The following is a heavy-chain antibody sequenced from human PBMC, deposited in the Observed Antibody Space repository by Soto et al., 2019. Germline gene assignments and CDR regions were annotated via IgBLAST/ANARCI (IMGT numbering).Heavy chain of an antibody. Sequence: SETLSLTCTVSGGSVSSGSYYWSWIRQPPGKGLEWIGYIYYSGSTNYNPSLKSRVTISVDTSKNQFSLKLSSVTAADTAVYYCARDKGFDFWSGYPDYYYGMDVWGQGTTVTAP. CDR3: ARDKGFDFWSGYPDYYYGMDV. CDR2: IYYSGST. V-gene: IGHV4-61*01. CDR1: GGSVSSGSYY. D-gene: IGHD3-3*01. J-gene: IGHJ6*02.